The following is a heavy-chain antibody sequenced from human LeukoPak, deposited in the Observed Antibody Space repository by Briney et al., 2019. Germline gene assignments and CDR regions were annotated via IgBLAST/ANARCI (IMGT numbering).Heavy chain of an antibody. CDR3: AKAPRFGDHAAEYFYYYMDV. V-gene: IGHV3-30*04. J-gene: IGHJ6*03. CDR2: ISYDGSNK. Sequence: PGGSLRLSCAASGFTFSSYAMHWVRQAPGKGLEWVAVISYDGSNKYYADSVKGRFTISRDNSKNTLYVQMNSLRVDDTAVYYCAKAPRFGDHAAEYFYYYMDVWGKGTTVTVSS. D-gene: IGHD3-16*01. CDR1: GFTFSSYA.